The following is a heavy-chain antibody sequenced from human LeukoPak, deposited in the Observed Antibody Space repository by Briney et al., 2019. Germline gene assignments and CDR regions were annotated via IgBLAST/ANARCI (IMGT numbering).Heavy chain of an antibody. J-gene: IGHJ1*01. V-gene: IGHV1-2*02. D-gene: IGHD3-9*01. CDR1: GYTFTGYY. Sequence: ASVKVSCKASGYTFTGYYMHWVRQAPGQGLEWMGWINPNSGGTNYAQKLQGRVTMTTDTSTSTAYMELRSLRSDDTAVYYCARGYYDILTGYLEYFQHWGQGTLVTVSS. CDR2: INPNSGGT. CDR3: ARGYYDILTGYLEYFQH.